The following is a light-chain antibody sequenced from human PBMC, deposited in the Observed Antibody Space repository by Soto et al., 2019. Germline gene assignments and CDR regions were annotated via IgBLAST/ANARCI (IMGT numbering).Light chain of an antibody. CDR1: SSDVGSYNL. CDR3: CSYSGSSTYVV. J-gene: IGLJ2*01. CDR2: EGS. V-gene: IGLV2-23*01. Sequence: QSVLTQPASVSGSPGQSITISCTGTSSDVGSYNLVSWYQQHPGKAPKLMIYEGSKRPSGVSNRFSGSKSGNTASLTISGLQAEDEAEYYCCSYSGSSTYVVFGGGTQLTVL.